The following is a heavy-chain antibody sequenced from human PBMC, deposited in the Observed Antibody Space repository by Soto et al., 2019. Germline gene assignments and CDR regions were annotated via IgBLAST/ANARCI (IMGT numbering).Heavy chain of an antibody. CDR1: GDSVNSGGHY. V-gene: IGHV4-30-2*05. CDR2: THQSGVF. Sequence: PSETLSLTCGVSGDSVNSGGHYWNWIRQKPGKGLEWIGYTHQSGVFSYHPSLKSRLSLSVDTSASTVYLELTSLTSEDRAVYFCARDHHSSRPYYFDYWGPGTQVTVSS. D-gene: IGHD6-19*01. CDR3: ARDHHSSRPYYFDY. J-gene: IGHJ4*02.